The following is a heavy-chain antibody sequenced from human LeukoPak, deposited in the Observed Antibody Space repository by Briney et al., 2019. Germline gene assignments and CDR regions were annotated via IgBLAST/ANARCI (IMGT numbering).Heavy chain of an antibody. V-gene: IGHV4-39*07. Sequence: PSETLSLTCAVSGGSISSSSYYWGWIRQPPGKGLEWIGSIYYSGSTYYNPSLKSRVTILVDTSKNQFSLKLSSVTAADTAVYYCASWVPSNLWFGESSHDYWGQGTLVTVSS. CDR2: IYYSGST. CDR3: ASWVPSNLWFGESSHDY. D-gene: IGHD3-10*01. CDR1: GGSISSSSYY. J-gene: IGHJ4*02.